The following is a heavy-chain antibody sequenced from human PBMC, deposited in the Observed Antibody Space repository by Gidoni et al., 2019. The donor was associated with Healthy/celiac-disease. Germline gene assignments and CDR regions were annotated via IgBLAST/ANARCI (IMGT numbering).Heavy chain of an antibody. Sequence: QVQLVESGGGVVQPGRSLRLSCAASGFTFSSYGMHWVRQAPGKGLEWVAVISYDGSNKYYADSVKGRFTISRDNSKNTLYLQMNSLRAEDTAVYYCAKADRRRYDSSGYSPLYGMDVWGQGTTVTVSS. CDR2: ISYDGSNK. CDR3: AKADRRRYDSSGYSPLYGMDV. D-gene: IGHD3-22*01. V-gene: IGHV3-30*18. J-gene: IGHJ6*02. CDR1: GFTFSSYG.